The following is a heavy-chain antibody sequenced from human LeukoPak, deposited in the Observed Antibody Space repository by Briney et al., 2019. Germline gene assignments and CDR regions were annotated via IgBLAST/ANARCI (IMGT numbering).Heavy chain of an antibody. CDR1: GFPFSSYW. V-gene: IGHV3-7*01. CDR3: AREDSSGNWFDA. D-gene: IGHD6-19*01. Sequence: GESLRLSCAASGFPFSSYWMSWVRQAPGKGLEWVANIKQDGSEKYYLDSVKGRFTISRDNAKNSLYLQMNSLRAEDTAVYYCAREDSSGNWFDAWGQGTRVTVSS. J-gene: IGHJ5*02. CDR2: IKQDGSEK.